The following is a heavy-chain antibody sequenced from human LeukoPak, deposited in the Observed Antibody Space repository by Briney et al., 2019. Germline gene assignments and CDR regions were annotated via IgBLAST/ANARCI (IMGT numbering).Heavy chain of an antibody. J-gene: IGHJ3*02. CDR2: IYYSGSS. D-gene: IGHD1-26*01. CDR1: GGSISSYY. V-gene: IGHV4-59*01. Sequence: PSETLSLTCTVSGGSISSYYWSWIRQPPGKGLEWIGYIYYSGSSNYNPSLKSRVTISVDTSKNQFSLKLSSVTAADTAVYYCARGGQLELLQPFDIWGQGTKVTVSS. CDR3: ARGGQLELLQPFDI.